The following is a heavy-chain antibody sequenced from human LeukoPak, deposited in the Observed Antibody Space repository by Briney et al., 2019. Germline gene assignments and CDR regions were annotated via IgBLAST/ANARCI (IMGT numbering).Heavy chain of an antibody. CDR1: GYRFTSYW. J-gene: IGHJ4*02. CDR3: AIAGDYSTSCYRCFGY. Sequence: GESLKISCKGSGYRFTSYWIGGVRQMPGKGLEWMGIIYPGDSDTRYNPSIQGPVTISADHTLSTAYLQWSSLQASGPAVDFWAIAGDYSTSCYRCFGYWGQGTLVTVSS. V-gene: IGHV5-51*01. CDR2: IYPGDSDT. D-gene: IGHD2-2*02.